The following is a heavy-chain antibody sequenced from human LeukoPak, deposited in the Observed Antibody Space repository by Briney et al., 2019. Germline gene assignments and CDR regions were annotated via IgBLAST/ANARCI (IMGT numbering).Heavy chain of an antibody. CDR3: AKGSSGYFFDL. CDR1: GFIFNNYG. CDR2: ISNDGGGT. V-gene: IGHV3-23*01. Sequence: PGGSLRLSCAASGFIFNNYGLVWVRQAPGKGLEWVSAISNDGGGTTYADFVKGRFNVSRDNSKNTLFLQMNSLRAEDTALYYCAKGSSGYFFDLWGQGTLVTVSS. D-gene: IGHD3-22*01. J-gene: IGHJ4*02.